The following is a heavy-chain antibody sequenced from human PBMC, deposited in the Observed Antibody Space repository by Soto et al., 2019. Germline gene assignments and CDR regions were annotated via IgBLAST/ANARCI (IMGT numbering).Heavy chain of an antibody. CDR1: GGSISSSSYF. J-gene: IGHJ4*02. D-gene: IGHD1-1*01. CDR2: IYYSGST. V-gene: IGHV4-39*01. CDR3: ARFRGLERGRLGFDY. Sequence: SETLSLTCTVSGGSISSSSYFWGWIRQPPGKGLEWIGSIYYSGSTYYNPSLKSRVTISVDTSKNQFSLKLSSVTAADTAVYYCARFRGLERGRLGFDYWGQGTLVTVSS.